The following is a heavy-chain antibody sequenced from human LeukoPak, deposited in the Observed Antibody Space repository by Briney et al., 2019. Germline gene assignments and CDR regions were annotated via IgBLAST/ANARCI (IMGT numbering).Heavy chain of an antibody. CDR1: GFTFSSYA. CDR2: ISTTSLNI. V-gene: IGHV3-23*01. CDR3: ARDHYYYDSSGYSTWFDP. D-gene: IGHD3-22*01. Sequence: GGSLRLSCAASGFTFSSYAMNWVRQAPGKGLQWVSVISTTSLNIYYADSVKGRFTISRDNSKNTLYLQMNSLRAEDTAVYYCARDHYYYDSSGYSTWFDPWGQGTLVTVSS. J-gene: IGHJ5*02.